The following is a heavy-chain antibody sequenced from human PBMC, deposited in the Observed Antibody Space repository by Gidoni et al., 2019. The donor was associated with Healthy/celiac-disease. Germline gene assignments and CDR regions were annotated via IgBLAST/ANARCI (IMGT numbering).Heavy chain of an antibody. Sequence: EVQLVESGGGLVKPGGSLRLSCAASGFPFSRYSINWVRQAPGKGLEWVSSSSSSSSYIYYADAGKGRFTISRYNAKNSLYLQMNSLRAEDTAVYYCARDGGLLWFGEYYYYGMDVWGQGTTVTVSS. D-gene: IGHD3-10*01. V-gene: IGHV3-21*01. CDR3: ARDGGLLWFGEYYYYGMDV. J-gene: IGHJ6*02. CDR2: SSSSSSYI. CDR1: GFPFSRYS.